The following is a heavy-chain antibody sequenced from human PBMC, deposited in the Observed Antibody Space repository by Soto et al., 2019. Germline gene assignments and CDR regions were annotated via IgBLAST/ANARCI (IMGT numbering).Heavy chain of an antibody. J-gene: IGHJ4*02. Sequence: GSLRLSCAASGFTFSSYAMSWVRQAPGKGLEWVSAISGSGGSTYYADSVKGRFTISRDNSKNTLYLQMNSLRAEDTAVYYCAKDLCSGGSCYDGLDYFDYWGQGTLVTVSS. CDR1: GFTFSSYA. CDR3: AKDLCSGGSCYDGLDYFDY. CDR2: ISGSGGST. D-gene: IGHD2-15*01. V-gene: IGHV3-23*01.